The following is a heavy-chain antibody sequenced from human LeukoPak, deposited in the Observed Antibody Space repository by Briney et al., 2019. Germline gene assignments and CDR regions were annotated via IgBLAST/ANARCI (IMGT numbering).Heavy chain of an antibody. Sequence: PGGSLRLSCAASGFTFSSYAMHWVRQAPGKGLEWVAVISYDGSNKYYADSVKGRFTISRDNSKNTLYLQMNSLRAEDTAVYYCARTADSSGWYGPRFDYWGQGTLVTVSS. CDR2: ISYDGSNK. CDR1: GFTFSSYA. D-gene: IGHD6-19*01. J-gene: IGHJ4*02. CDR3: ARTADSSGWYGPRFDY. V-gene: IGHV3-30-3*01.